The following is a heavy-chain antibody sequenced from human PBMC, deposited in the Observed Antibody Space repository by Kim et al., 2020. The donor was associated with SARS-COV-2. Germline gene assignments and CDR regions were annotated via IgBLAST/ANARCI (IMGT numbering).Heavy chain of an antibody. Sequence: SETLSLTCSVSGGSLSNDFWTWIRQSPGKGLEWIGYIYSSGTANYNPSLKSRVSLSIDTSKNQFSLNLRSVTAADTAVYYCARDTYNGIDFWGQGTLVTVSS. V-gene: IGHV4-59*12. CDR2: IYSSGTA. CDR1: GGSLSNDF. D-gene: IGHD1-1*01. J-gene: IGHJ4*02. CDR3: ARDTYNGIDF.